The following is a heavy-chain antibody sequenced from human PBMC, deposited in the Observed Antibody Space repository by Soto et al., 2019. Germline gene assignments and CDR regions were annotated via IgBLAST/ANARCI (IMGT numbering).Heavy chain of an antibody. J-gene: IGHJ4*02. CDR2: IYYSGST. CDR1: GGSISSYY. D-gene: IGHD7-27*01. CDR3: AKDTHWGLGY. Sequence: SETLSLTCTVSGGSISSYYWSWIRQPPGKGLEWIGYIYYSGSTNYNPSLKSRVTISVDTSKNQFSLKLSSVTAADTAVYYCAKDTHWGLGYWGQGTLVTVSS. V-gene: IGHV4-59*12.